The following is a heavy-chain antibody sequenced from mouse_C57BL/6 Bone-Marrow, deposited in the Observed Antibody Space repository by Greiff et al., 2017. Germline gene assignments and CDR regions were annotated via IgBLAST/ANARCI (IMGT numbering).Heavy chain of an antibody. CDR2: IYPSDSET. CDR1: GYTFTSYW. J-gene: IGHJ2*01. D-gene: IGHD1-1*01. Sequence: QVQLQQPGAELVRPGSSVKLSCKASGYTFTSYWMDWVKQRPGQGLEWIGNIYPSDSETHYNQKFKDKATLTVDKSSSTAYMQLSSLTSEDSAVYYCARRRESYYYGSSVDFDYWGQGTTLTVSS. CDR3: ARRRESYYYGSSVDFDY. V-gene: IGHV1-61*01.